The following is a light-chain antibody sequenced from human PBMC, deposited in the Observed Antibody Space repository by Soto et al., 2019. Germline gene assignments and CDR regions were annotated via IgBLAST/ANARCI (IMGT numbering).Light chain of an antibody. J-gene: IGKJ1*01. CDR3: QQYNNWCT. Sequence: EIVLTQSPAAVSLTPGERASLSCRASQSVSSYLAWYQQKPGQAPRLLIYGASTRATGIPARFSGSGSGTEFTLTISSLQSEDFAVYYCQQYNNWCTFGQGTKVDIK. V-gene: IGKV3-15*01. CDR2: GAS. CDR1: QSVSSY.